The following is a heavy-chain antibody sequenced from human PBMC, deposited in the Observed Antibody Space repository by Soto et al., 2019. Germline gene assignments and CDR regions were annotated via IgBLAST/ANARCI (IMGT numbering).Heavy chain of an antibody. Sequence: QVQLVESGGGVVQPGRSLRLSCAASGFTFSSYGMHWVRQAPGKGLEWVAVISYDGSNKYYEDSVKGRFTISRDNSKNTLYLQMNSLRAEDTAVYYCAKVIVVVTDYYSGMDVWGQGTTVTVSS. V-gene: IGHV3-30*18. CDR2: ISYDGSNK. CDR3: AKVIVVVTDYYSGMDV. J-gene: IGHJ6*02. D-gene: IGHD2-21*02. CDR1: GFTFSSYG.